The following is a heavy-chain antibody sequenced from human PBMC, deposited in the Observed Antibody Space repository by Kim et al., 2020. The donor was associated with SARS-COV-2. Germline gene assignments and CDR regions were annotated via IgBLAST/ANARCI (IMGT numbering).Heavy chain of an antibody. Sequence: GGSLRLSCAASGFTFSDFYMSWIRQAPGKGLEWVSYISSSGSSIYYADSVKGRFTISRDTAKNSLYLQMNSLRAEDTAVYYCARVRGAAGPFYYYYYGMDVCGQGTTVTVSS. D-gene: IGHD6-13*01. V-gene: IGHV3-11*01. CDR2: ISSSGSSI. CDR3: ARVRGAAGPFYYYYYGMDV. CDR1: GFTFSDFY. J-gene: IGHJ6*02.